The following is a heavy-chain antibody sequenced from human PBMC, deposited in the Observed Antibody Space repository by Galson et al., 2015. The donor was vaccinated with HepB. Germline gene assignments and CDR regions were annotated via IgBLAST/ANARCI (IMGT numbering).Heavy chain of an antibody. CDR1: GYTFRSYG. CDR3: ARAAYDILTGYYQRENFFDP. CDR2: ISAYNGDT. V-gene: IGHV1-18*01. J-gene: IGHJ5*02. D-gene: IGHD3-9*01. Sequence: SVKVSCKASGYTFRSYGITWVRQAPGQGLEWMGWISAYNGDTKYAQKFQGRVTMATDTSTATAYMELKSLRSDDTAVYYCARAAYDILTGYYQRENFFDPWGQGTLVTVSS.